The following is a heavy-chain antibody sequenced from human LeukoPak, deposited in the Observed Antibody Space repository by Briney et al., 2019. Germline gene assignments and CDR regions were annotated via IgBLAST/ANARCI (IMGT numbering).Heavy chain of an antibody. CDR1: GYSFTSYW. V-gene: IGHV5-51*01. CDR2: IYPGDSDT. Sequence: GESLKISCKGSGYSFTSYWIGWVRQMPGKGLEWMGIIYPGDSDTKYSPSFQGQVTISVDKSISTAYLQWSSLKATDTAMYYCARRGGVERYYYYYMGVWGKGTTVTVSS. CDR3: ARRGGVERYYYYYMGV. D-gene: IGHD2-8*02. J-gene: IGHJ6*03.